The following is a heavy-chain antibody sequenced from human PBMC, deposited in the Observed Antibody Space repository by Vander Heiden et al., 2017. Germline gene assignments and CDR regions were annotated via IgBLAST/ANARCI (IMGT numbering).Heavy chain of an antibody. Sequence: GFTFRSHGMHWVRQAPGKGLEWVAVIWNDGSNEYYADSVKGRFTISRDNSRNTLYLQMNSLRAEDTAVYYCARGNYNYYYGMDVWGQGNTVTVSS. J-gene: IGHJ6*02. CDR3: ARGNYNYYYGMDV. D-gene: IGHD3-10*01. CDR1: GFTFRSHG. V-gene: IGHV3-33*01. CDR2: IWNDGSNE.